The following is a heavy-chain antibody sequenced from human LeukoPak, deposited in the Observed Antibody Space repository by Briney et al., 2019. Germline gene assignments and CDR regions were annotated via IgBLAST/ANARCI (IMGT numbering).Heavy chain of an antibody. Sequence: GGSLRLSCAASGFTFSSYSMNWVRQAPGKGLEWVSVIYSGGSIYYGDSVKGRFTISRDNSKNTLYLQMKSLRAEDTAVYYCARTYSSSWFSDAFDIWGQGTMVTVSS. CDR1: GFTFSSYS. D-gene: IGHD6-13*01. V-gene: IGHV3-53*01. J-gene: IGHJ3*02. CDR3: ARTYSSSWFSDAFDI. CDR2: IYSGGSI.